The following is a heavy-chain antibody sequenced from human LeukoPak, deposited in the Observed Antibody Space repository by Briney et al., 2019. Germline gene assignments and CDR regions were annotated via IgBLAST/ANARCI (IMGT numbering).Heavy chain of an antibody. CDR2: IRGSSA. CDR3: VRDNSGSVVRGVLQY. V-gene: IGHV3-23*01. Sequence: GGSLRLSCAASGFSISSYAMTWVRQTPGKGLEWVSGIRGSSAYYADSVKGRFTISGDNSKNTLYLQMNSLRAEDTAVYYCVRDNSGSVVRGVLQYWGQGTLVTVSS. J-gene: IGHJ4*02. CDR1: GFSISSYA. D-gene: IGHD3-10*01.